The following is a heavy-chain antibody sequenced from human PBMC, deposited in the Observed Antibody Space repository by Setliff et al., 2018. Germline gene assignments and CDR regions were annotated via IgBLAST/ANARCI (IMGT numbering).Heavy chain of an antibody. V-gene: IGHV1-69*13. J-gene: IGHJ4*02. D-gene: IGHD4-17*01. CDR2: IIPIFGTT. Sequence: SVKVSCKASGGTFNTYAISWVRQAPGQGLEWMGGIIPIFGTTNYAQKFQGRVTITADESTSTAYMELSSLRSEDTAVYYCARDFLGIHIDHGNDLDDYWGQGTLVTVSS. CDR3: ARDFLGIHIDHGNDLDDY. CDR1: GGTFNTYA.